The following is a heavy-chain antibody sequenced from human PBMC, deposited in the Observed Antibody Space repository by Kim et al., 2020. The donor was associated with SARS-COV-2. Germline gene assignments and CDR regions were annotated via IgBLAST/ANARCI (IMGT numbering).Heavy chain of an antibody. D-gene: IGHD2-8*02. V-gene: IGHV4-59*01. J-gene: IGHJ3*02. Sequence: SETLSLTCTVSGGSISSYYWSWIRQPPGKGLEWIGYIYYSGSTNYNPSLKSRVTISVDTSKNQFSLKLSSVTAADTAVYYCARPVLGAFDIWGQGSMVT. CDR1: GGSISSYY. CDR2: IYYSGST. CDR3: ARPVLGAFDI.